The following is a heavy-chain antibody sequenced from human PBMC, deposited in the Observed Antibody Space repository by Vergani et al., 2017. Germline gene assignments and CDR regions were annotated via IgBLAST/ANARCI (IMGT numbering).Heavy chain of an antibody. J-gene: IGHJ3*02. V-gene: IGHV4-4*03. Sequence: QVQLQESGPGLVKPPGTLSLTCAVSGGSISSSNWWSWVRQPPGKGLEWIGEIYHSGSTNYNPSLKSRVTISVDKSKNQFSLKLSSVTAADTAVYYCARRGSSAYGDYASNAFDIWGQGTMVTVSS. CDR2: IYHSGST. D-gene: IGHD4-17*01. CDR1: GGSISSSNW. CDR3: ARRGSSAYGDYASNAFDI.